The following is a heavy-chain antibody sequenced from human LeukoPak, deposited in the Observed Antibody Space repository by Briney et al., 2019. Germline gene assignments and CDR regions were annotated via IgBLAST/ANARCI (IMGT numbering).Heavy chain of an antibody. CDR1: GGTFSSYA. V-gene: IGHV1-69*05. D-gene: IGHD5-12*01. J-gene: IGHJ4*02. CDR2: IIPIFGTA. CDR3: AREGGGEVATFEY. Sequence: VASVKVSCKASGGTFSSYAISWVRQAPGQGLEWMGRIIPIFGTANYAQKFQGRVTITTDESTSTAYMELSSLRSEDTAVYYCAREGGGEVATFEYWGQGTLVTVSS.